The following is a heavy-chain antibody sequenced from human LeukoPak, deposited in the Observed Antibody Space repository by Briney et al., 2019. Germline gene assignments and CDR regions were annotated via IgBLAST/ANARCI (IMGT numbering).Heavy chain of an antibody. D-gene: IGHD3-10*01. CDR1: GGSISNTNW. CDR2: IYHSGSA. CDR3: ARSDGYGLVGI. Sequence: SGTLSLTCAVSGGSISNTNWWSWVRQPPGKGLEWIGEIYHSGSANYNPSLKSRVTISVDKSKNQFSLKVSSVTAADTAVYYCARSDGYGLVGIWGQGTMVTVSS. V-gene: IGHV4-4*02. J-gene: IGHJ3*02.